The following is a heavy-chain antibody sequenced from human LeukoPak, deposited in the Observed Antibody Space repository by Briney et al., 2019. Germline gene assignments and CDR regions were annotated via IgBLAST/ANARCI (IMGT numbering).Heavy chain of an antibody. V-gene: IGHV3-23*01. CDR1: GFNFSRYG. CDR3: AKGPLYSSGDY. Sequence: PGRSLRLSCAASGFNFSRYGMHWVRQVPGKGLEWVSAISGSGGSTYYADSVKGRFTISRDNSKNTLYLQMNSLRAEDTAVYYCAKGPLYSSGDYWGQGTLVTVSS. J-gene: IGHJ4*02. D-gene: IGHD6-25*01. CDR2: ISGSGGST.